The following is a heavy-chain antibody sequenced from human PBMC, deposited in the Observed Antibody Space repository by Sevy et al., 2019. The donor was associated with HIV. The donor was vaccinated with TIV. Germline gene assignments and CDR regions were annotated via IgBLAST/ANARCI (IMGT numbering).Heavy chain of an antibody. Sequence: SETLSLTCAVSGYSIRSGYYWDWIRQSPGRGLGWIGSVFHSGSAYYNPSLKSRVTISVDTSKNHFSLKLYSVTAADTAVYYCARNNNKRFDPWGQGTLVTVSS. CDR2: VFHSGSA. J-gene: IGHJ5*01. V-gene: IGHV4-38-2*01. CDR1: GYSIRSGYY. CDR3: ARNNNKRFDP.